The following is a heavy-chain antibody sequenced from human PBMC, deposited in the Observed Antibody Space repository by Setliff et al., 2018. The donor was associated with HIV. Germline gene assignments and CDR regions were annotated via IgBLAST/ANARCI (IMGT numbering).Heavy chain of an antibody. CDR1: GGAIDDINW. Sequence: SETLSLTCAVSGGAIDDINWWNWVRQSPGKGLEWIGGIYHSGTTNYNPSLKSRVTISVDKSKNQFSLKLTSVTAADTAVYYCARDQSIAARYLFDPWGQGTLVTVSS. CDR2: IYHSGTT. D-gene: IGHD6-6*01. CDR3: ARDQSIAARYLFDP. J-gene: IGHJ5*02. V-gene: IGHV4-4*02.